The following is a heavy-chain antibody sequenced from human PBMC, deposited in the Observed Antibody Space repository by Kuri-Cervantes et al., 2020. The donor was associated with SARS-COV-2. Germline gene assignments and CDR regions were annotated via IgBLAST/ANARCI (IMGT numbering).Heavy chain of an antibody. CDR2: INHSGST. V-gene: IGHV4-34*01. Sequence: GSLRLSCAAYGGSFSGYYWSWIRQPPGKGLEWIGEINHSGSTNYNPSLKSRVTISVDTSKNQFSLKLSSVTAADTAVYYCARGRNYYYGMDVWGQGTTVTVSS. J-gene: IGHJ6*02. CDR1: GGSFSGYY. CDR3: ARGRNYYYGMDV.